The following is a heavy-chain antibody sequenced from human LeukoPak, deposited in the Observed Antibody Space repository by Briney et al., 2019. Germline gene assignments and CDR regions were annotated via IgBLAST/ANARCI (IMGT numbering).Heavy chain of an antibody. D-gene: IGHD6-13*01. CDR3: AKDGPAAAGTSYYMDV. V-gene: IGHV3-30*18. Sequence: GGSLRLSCAASGFTFSSYGMHWVRQAPGKGLEWVAVISYAGSNNYYADSVKGRFTISRDNSKNTLYLQMNSLRAEDTAVYFCAKDGPAAAGTSYYMDVWGKGTTVTVSS. CDR1: GFTFSSYG. J-gene: IGHJ6*03. CDR2: ISYAGSNN.